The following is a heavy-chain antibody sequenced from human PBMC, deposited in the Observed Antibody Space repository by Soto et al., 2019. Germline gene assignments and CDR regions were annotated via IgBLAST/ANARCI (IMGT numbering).Heavy chain of an antibody. CDR2: IYYSGST. V-gene: IGHV4-39*01. CDR1: GGSISSSSYY. J-gene: IGHJ6*02. Sequence: PSETLSLTCTVSGGSISSSSYYWGWIRQPPGKGLEWIGSIYYSGSTYYNPSLKSRVTISVDTSKNQFSLKRSSVTAADTAVYYCARRFPYGMDVWGQGTTVTVSS. CDR3: ARRFPYGMDV.